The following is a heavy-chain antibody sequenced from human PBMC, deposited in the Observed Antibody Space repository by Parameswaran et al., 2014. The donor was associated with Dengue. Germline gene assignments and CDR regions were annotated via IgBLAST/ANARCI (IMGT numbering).Heavy chain of an antibody. CDR2: INHSGST. J-gene: IGHJ4*02. CDR3: ARRFSPYFDY. D-gene: IGHD3-10*01. Sequence: IRQPPGKGLGWIREINHSGSTNYNPSLKSRVTISVDTSKNQFSLKLSSVTAADTAVYYCARRFSPYFDYWGQGTWSPSPQ. V-gene: IGHV4-34*01.